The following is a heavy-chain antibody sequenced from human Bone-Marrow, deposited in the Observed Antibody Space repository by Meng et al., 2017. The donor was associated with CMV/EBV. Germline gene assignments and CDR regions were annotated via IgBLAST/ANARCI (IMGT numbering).Heavy chain of an antibody. J-gene: IGHJ4*02. CDR2: ISSSSSYI. Sequence: ESLKISCAASGLTFSSYSMNWVRQAPGKGLEWVSSISSSSSYIYYADSVKGRFTISRDNAKNSLYLQMNSLRAEDTAVYYCAKEARYSSSWYGALYDQWGQGTLVTVSS. V-gene: IGHV3-21*01. D-gene: IGHD6-13*01. CDR3: AKEARYSSSWYGALYDQ. CDR1: GLTFSSYS.